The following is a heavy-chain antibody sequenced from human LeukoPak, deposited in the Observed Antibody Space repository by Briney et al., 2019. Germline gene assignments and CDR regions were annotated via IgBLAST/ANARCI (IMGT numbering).Heavy chain of an antibody. D-gene: IGHD2/OR15-2a*01. CDR1: GHSLITNW. V-gene: IGHV5-51*01. CDR2: IYPDDSDT. Sequence: GESLKISCKDSGHSLITNWIGWVRQMPGKGLEWMGIIYPDDSDTIYSPSFQGQVTISADKSISTAYLQWSSLKASDTAMYYCATLTTHFYDSRFDAFDVWGQGTMVIVSS. J-gene: IGHJ3*01. CDR3: ATLTTHFYDSRFDAFDV.